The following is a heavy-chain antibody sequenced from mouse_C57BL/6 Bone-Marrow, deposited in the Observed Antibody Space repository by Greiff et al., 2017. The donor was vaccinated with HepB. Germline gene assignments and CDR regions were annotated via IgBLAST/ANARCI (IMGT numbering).Heavy chain of an antibody. CDR1: GYTFTSYT. Sequence: QVQLQQSGAELARPGASVKMSCKASGYTFTSYTMHWVKQRPGQGLEWIGYINPSSGYTKYNQKFKDQATLTADKSSSPAYMQLSSLTSEDSAVYYCARDYGSSYGAMDYWGQGTSVTVSS. J-gene: IGHJ4*01. CDR2: INPSSGYT. D-gene: IGHD1-1*01. CDR3: ARDYGSSYGAMDY. V-gene: IGHV1-4*01.